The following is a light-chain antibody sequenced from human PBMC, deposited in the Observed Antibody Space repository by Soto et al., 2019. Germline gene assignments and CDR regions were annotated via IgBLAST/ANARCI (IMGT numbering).Light chain of an antibody. CDR1: QSIRTY. CDR3: QQSYSTPRFT. J-gene: IGKJ3*01. Sequence: DIQMTQSPSSLSASVGDRVTITCRASQSIRTYLNWYQQRPGKAPKLLIYATSTLLSGVPSRFSGSGFGTDFTLTISGLQPEDFATYFCQQSYSTPRFTFGPGTQVDI. CDR2: ATS. V-gene: IGKV1-39*01.